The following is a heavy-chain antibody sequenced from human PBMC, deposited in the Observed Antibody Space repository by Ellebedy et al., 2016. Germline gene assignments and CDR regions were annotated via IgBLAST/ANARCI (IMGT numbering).Heavy chain of an antibody. CDR2: ISYDGSNK. Sequence: GESLKISXAASGFTFSSYAMHWVRQAPGKGLEWVAVISYDGSNKYYADSVKGRFTISRDNSKNTLYLQMNSLRAEDTAVYYCAKDRYILTGYLIFDYWGQGTLVTVSS. CDR1: GFTFSSYA. J-gene: IGHJ4*02. V-gene: IGHV3-30*04. CDR3: AKDRYILTGYLIFDY. D-gene: IGHD3-9*01.